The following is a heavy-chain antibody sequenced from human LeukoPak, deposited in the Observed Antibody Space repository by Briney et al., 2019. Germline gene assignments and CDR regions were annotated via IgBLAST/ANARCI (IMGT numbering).Heavy chain of an antibody. V-gene: IGHV3-7*04. J-gene: IGHJ4*02. Sequence: PGGSLRLSCAASGFTFTSYWMSWVRQAPGKGLEWVANIKEDGSEKYYVDSLKGRFTISRDNAKNSLYLQMNSLRAEDTAVYYCARGRIYYIHWGQGTLVTVPS. CDR1: GFTFTSYW. D-gene: IGHD3-22*01. CDR2: IKEDGSEK. CDR3: ARGRIYYIH.